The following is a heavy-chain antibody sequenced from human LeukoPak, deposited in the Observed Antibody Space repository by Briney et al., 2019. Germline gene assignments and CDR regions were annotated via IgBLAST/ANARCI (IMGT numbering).Heavy chain of an antibody. Sequence: SETLSLTCVVSGYSVSSNSYWAWIRQSPGKGLEWIGEINHSGSTNYNPSLKSRVTISVDTSKNQFSLKLSSVTAADTAVYYCARIEGGCSSTSCYFEWGQGTLVTVSS. CDR2: INHSGST. CDR1: GYSVSSNSY. V-gene: IGHV4-38-2*01. CDR3: ARIEGGCSSTSCYFE. J-gene: IGHJ4*02. D-gene: IGHD2-2*01.